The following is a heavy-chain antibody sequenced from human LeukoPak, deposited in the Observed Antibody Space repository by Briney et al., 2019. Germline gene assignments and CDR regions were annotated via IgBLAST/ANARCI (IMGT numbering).Heavy chain of an antibody. CDR2: IYPGDSDT. D-gene: IGHD1-14*01. CDR1: GYTFTSYW. Sequence: GESLKISCKGSGYTFTSYWIGWVRQMPGKGLDWMGIIYPGDSDTRYSPSFQGQVTISADKSISTAYLQWSILKASDTAMYYCARTGENYYYMDFWGKGTRVTISS. CDR3: ARTGENYYYMDF. V-gene: IGHV5-51*01. J-gene: IGHJ6*03.